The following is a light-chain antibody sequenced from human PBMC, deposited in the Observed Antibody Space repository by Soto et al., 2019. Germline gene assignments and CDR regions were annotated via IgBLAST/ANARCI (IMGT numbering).Light chain of an antibody. Sequence: EILMTQSPATLSVSPGERATLSCRASQSVSSNVAWYQQKPGQAPRLLIHGASTRATGFPARFSGSGSGTDFTLTISSLQSEDFAVYYCQQYNNWPWTFGQGTKVDI. V-gene: IGKV3-15*01. CDR1: QSVSSN. J-gene: IGKJ1*01. CDR2: GAS. CDR3: QQYNNWPWT.